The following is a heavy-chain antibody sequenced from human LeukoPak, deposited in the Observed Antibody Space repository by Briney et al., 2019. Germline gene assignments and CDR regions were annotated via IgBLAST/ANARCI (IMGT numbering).Heavy chain of an antibody. D-gene: IGHD3-22*01. CDR2: ITPNSGGT. CDR3: ARGPRNFYDSSFYCVY. CDR1: AYTFTCNY. J-gene: IGHJ4*02. Sequence: ASVTLSCTASAYTFTCNYMPRVRQAHGQGKGRKGWITPNSGGTNKDHTFHGRGSITRDTSISTAYMELSRLRSGDTAVYYCARGPRNFYDSSFYCVYWGQGTVVTVSS. V-gene: IGHV1-2*02.